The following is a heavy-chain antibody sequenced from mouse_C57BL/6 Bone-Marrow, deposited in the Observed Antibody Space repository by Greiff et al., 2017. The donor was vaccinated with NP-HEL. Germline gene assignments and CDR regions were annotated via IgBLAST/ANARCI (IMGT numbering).Heavy chain of an antibody. J-gene: IGHJ2*01. CDR1: GYTFTSYW. D-gene: IGHD1-1*02. Sequence: QVQLQQPGAELVRPGTSVKLSCKASGYTFTSYWMHWVKQRPGQGLEWIGVIDPSDSYTNYNQKFKGKATSTVDTSSSTAYMPLSRLTSEDSAVYYCAIWSLDYWGQGTTLTVSS. CDR2: IDPSDSYT. V-gene: IGHV1-59*01. CDR3: AIWSLDY.